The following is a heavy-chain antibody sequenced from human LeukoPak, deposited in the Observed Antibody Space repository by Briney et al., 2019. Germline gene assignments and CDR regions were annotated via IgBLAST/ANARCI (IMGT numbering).Heavy chain of an antibody. D-gene: IGHD1-26*01. CDR1: GGSISSYY. V-gene: IGHV4-59*01. CDR2: IYYSGST. Sequence: SETLSLTCTVSGGSISSYYWSWIRQPPGKGLEWIGYIYYSGSTNYNPSLKSRVTISVDTSKNQFSLKLSSVTAADTAVYYCARVSGSYYFDYWGQGTLVTVSS. J-gene: IGHJ4*02. CDR3: ARVSGSYYFDY.